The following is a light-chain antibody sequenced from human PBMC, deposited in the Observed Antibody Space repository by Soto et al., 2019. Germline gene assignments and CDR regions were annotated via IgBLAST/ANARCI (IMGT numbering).Light chain of an antibody. CDR2: DDS. Sequence: SYELTQPPSVSVAPGQTARISCGGNNIGRKNVHWYQQKPGQAPVLVVYDDSDRPSGLPERFSGSNSGNTATLTISRVEAGDEADYYCHVWDTTTVFGTGTKLTVL. V-gene: IGLV3-21*02. J-gene: IGLJ1*01. CDR3: HVWDTTTV. CDR1: NIGRKN.